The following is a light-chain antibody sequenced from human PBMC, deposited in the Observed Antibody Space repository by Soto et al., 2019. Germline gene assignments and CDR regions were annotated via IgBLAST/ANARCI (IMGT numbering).Light chain of an antibody. CDR2: LNSDGSH. Sequence: QAVVIQSPSASASLGASVKLTCTLSSGHSSYAIAWHQQQPEKGPRYLMKLNSDGSHSKGDGIPDRFSGSSSGAERYLTISSLQSEDEADYYCQTWGTGIHGVFGGGTKVTVL. CDR3: QTWGTGIHGV. CDR1: SGHSSYA. V-gene: IGLV4-69*01. J-gene: IGLJ2*01.